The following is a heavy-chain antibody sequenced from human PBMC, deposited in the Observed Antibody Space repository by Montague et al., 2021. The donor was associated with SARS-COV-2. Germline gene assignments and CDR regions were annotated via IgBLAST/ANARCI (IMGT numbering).Heavy chain of an antibody. CDR2: IYYTGST. J-gene: IGHJ4*02. CDR1: AGSINNYY. D-gene: IGHD4-23*01. V-gene: IGHV4-59*01. Sequence: SETLSLTCNVSAGSINNYYWRWTRQSPGRGLEWTGYIYYTGSTTRNPSLDSRVTISLDTSRDLVSLELRSLTAADTAGYYCARGGGWKRHFDYWGQGTLVAVSS. CDR3: ARGGGWKRHFDY.